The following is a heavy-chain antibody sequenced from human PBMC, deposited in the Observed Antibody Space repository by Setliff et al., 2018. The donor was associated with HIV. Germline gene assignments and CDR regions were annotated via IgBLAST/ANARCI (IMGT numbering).Heavy chain of an antibody. CDR1: YSSLTSNNFY. CDR3: ARGNYYNMWADPFDY. V-gene: IGHV4-39*07. Sequence: TSETLSLTCSVSYSSLTSNNFYWGWIRQPPGRGLEWIGNIYYTGTTYYNSSLKSRVRISVDTSTNQFSLNVTSVTAADTAVYYCARGNYYNMWADPFDYWGQGTLVTVS. J-gene: IGHJ4*02. D-gene: IGHD3-10*01. CDR2: IYYTGTT.